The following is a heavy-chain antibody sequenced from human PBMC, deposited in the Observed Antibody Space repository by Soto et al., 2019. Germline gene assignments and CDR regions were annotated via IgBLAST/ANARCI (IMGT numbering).Heavy chain of an antibody. CDR3: AKDLLQAAKSIAAAGEDAFDI. CDR1: GFTFSSYG. V-gene: IGHV3-30*18. Sequence: QVQLVESGGGVVQPGRSLRLSCAASGFTFSSYGMHWVRQAPGKGLEWVAVISYDGSNKYYADSVKGRFTISRDNSKNTLYLQMNSLRAEDTAVYYCAKDLLQAAKSIAAAGEDAFDIWGQGTMVTVSS. J-gene: IGHJ3*02. D-gene: IGHD6-13*01. CDR2: ISYDGSNK.